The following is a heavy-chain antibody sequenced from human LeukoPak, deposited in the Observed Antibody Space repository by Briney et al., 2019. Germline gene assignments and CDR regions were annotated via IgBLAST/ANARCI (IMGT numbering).Heavy chain of an antibody. V-gene: IGHV3-30*14. Sequence: GGSLRLSCAASGFTFSSYALHWVRQAPGKGLEWVADISNDGSKKYYGDSVKGRFTISRDNSKNTLYLQMSSLRAEDTAVYYCVKGGPIVVVPVVDYWGQGTLVTVSS. CDR3: VKGGPIVVVPVVDY. D-gene: IGHD2-2*01. CDR2: ISNDGSKK. CDR1: GFTFSSYA. J-gene: IGHJ4*02.